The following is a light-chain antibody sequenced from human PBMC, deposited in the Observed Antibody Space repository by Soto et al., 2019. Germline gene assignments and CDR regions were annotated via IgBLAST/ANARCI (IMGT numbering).Light chain of an antibody. V-gene: IGLV1-40*01. J-gene: IGLJ2*01. CDR2: GNS. Sequence: QSVLTQPPSVSGAPGQRVTISCNGSSSSIGAGFDVHWYQHLPGTAPKLLIYGNSNRPSGVPDRFSASRSGTSASLAITGLQAEDEADYYRQSYDSGLSGVIFGGGTKLTVL. CDR1: SSSIGAGFD. CDR3: QSYDSGLSGVI.